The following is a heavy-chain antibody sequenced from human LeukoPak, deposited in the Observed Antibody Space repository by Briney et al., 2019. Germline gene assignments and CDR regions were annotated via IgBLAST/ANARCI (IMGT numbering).Heavy chain of an antibody. Sequence: ASVKVSCKASGYSFISYGISWVRQAPGQGLEWMGWISAHTGNTHYSQKFQARVSMTTDTSTSTAYMELGSLRSDDTAVYYCARAGSGYFQCPPDYWGQGTLVTVSS. V-gene: IGHV1-18*01. CDR2: ISAHTGNT. D-gene: IGHD3-3*01. J-gene: IGHJ4*02. CDR3: ARAGSGYFQCPPDY. CDR1: GYSFISYG.